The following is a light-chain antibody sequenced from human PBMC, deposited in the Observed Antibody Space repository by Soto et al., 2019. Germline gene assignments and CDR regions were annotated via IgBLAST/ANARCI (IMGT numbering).Light chain of an antibody. J-gene: IGLJ1*01. V-gene: IGLV1-44*01. Sequence: QAVVTQPPSASGTPGQRVTISCSGSSSNIESNTVTWYQQLPGTAPKLVIYSNYDRPSGVPDRFSGSTSGTSASLVIRGLQSEDEADYSCAAWDDILNGYVFGGGTKLTVL. CDR2: SNY. CDR3: AAWDDILNGYV. CDR1: SSNIESNT.